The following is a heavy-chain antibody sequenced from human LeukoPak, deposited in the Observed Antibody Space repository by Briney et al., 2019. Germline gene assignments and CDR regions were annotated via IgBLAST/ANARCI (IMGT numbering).Heavy chain of an antibody. J-gene: IGHJ4*02. V-gene: IGHV4-59*01. CDR2: IYYSGST. D-gene: IGHD2-15*01. CDR1: GGSISSYY. CDR3: ALEKVGYCGGGSCYPEGYFDY. Sequence: PSETLSLTCTVSGGSISSYYWSWNRQPPGKGLEWIGYIYYSGSTNYNPSLKSRVTISVDTSKNQFSLKLSSVTAADTAVYYCALEKVGYCGGGSCYPEGYFDYWGQGTLVTVSS.